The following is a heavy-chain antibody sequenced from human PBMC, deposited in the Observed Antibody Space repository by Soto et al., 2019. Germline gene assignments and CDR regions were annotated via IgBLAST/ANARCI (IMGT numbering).Heavy chain of an antibody. CDR2: ISSSSSYT. V-gene: IGHV3-11*06. CDR1: GFTFSDYY. Sequence: GGSLRLSCAASGFTFSDYYMSWIRQAPGKGLEWVSYISSSSSYTNYADSVKGRFTISRDNSKNSLYLQMNSLRAEDTAVYYCARDYDSSGYPRYYFDYWGQGTLVTVSS. D-gene: IGHD3-22*01. J-gene: IGHJ4*02. CDR3: ARDYDSSGYPRYYFDY.